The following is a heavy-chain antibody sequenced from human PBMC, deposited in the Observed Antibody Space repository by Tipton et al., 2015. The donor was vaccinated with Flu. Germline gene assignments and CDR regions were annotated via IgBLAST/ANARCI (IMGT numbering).Heavy chain of an antibody. CDR3: ARGGGSFQFDF. CDR2: IYARVST. V-gene: IGHV4-4*07. CDR1: GGSITGYY. Sequence: LRLSCTVSGGSITGYYWSWIRQPAGKGPEWIGRIYARVSTNYNPSLKSRVTMSADTSKNQFSLKLTSVTAADTAVYYCARGGGSFQFDFWGQGTLVTVSS. J-gene: IGHJ4*02. D-gene: IGHD1-26*01.